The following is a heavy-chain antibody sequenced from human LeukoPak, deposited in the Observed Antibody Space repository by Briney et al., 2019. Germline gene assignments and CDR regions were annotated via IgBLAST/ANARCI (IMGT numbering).Heavy chain of an antibody. J-gene: IGHJ3*02. V-gene: IGHV1-2*02. CDR3: ARDLPKTGYVGALDI. CDR1: GYTFTGYY. CDR2: INPNSGGT. Sequence: ASVKVSCTASGYTFTGYYMHWVRQAPGQGLEWMGWINPNSGGTNYAQKFQGRVTMTRDTSISTAYMEVNSLTSDDTAVYYCARDLPKTGYVGALDIWGQGTMVTVSS. D-gene: IGHD5-12*01.